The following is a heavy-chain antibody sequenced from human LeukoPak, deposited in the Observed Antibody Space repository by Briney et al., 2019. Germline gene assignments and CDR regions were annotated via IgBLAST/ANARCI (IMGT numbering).Heavy chain of an antibody. D-gene: IGHD1-26*01. CDR3: ARRVSEVAPTLRNGENWFDP. V-gene: IGHV4-4*07. CDR2: IYTDGGT. CDR1: GGSISGYY. Sequence: SGTLSLTCSASGGSISGYYWNWIRQPAGKGLEWIGRIYTDGGTLYNPSLKSRVTMSVDTSKNQFSLKLTSVTAADTAVYYCARRVSEVAPTLRNGENWFDPWGRGTLVTVSS. J-gene: IGHJ5*02.